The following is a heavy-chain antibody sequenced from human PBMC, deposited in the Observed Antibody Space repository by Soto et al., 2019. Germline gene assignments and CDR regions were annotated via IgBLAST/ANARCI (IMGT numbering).Heavy chain of an antibody. D-gene: IGHD6-13*01. J-gene: IGHJ5*02. CDR3: ARRIYSSSWNNWFDP. V-gene: IGHV5-51*01. Sequence: GSLKISCKGSGYSFTSYWIGWVRQMPGKGLEWMGIIYPGDSDTRYSPSFQGQVTISADKSISTAYLQWSSLKASDTAMYYCARRIYSSSWNNWFDPWGQGTLVTVSS. CDR1: GYSFTSYW. CDR2: IYPGDSDT.